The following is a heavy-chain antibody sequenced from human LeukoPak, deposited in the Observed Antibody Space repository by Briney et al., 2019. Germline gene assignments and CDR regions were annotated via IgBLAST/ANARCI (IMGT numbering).Heavy chain of an antibody. Sequence: GGSLRLSCAASGFTFSSYWMTWVRQAPGKGLEWVANIKQDGSEKYYVDSVKGRFTISRDNAKNSLYLQMNSLRAEDTAVYYCARGGRGFFGSGGYWGQGTLVTVSS. CDR2: IKQDGSEK. CDR1: GFTFSSYW. J-gene: IGHJ4*02. D-gene: IGHD3-10*01. CDR3: ARGGRGFFGSGGY. V-gene: IGHV3-7*01.